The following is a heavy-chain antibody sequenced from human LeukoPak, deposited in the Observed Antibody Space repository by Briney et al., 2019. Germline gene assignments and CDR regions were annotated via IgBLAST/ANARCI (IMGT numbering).Heavy chain of an antibody. Sequence: SETLSLTCAVYGGSFSGYYWSWIRQPPGKGLEWIGEINHSGSTNYNPSLKSRVTMSVDTSKNQFSLKLSSVTAADTAVYYCARGVGGVYGDYTAAGFDYWGQGTLVTVSS. V-gene: IGHV4-34*01. CDR3: ARGVGGVYGDYTAAGFDY. CDR2: INHSGST. D-gene: IGHD4-17*01. CDR1: GGSFSGYY. J-gene: IGHJ4*02.